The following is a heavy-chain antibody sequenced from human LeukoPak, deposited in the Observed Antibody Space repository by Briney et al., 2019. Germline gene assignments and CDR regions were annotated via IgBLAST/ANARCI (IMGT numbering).Heavy chain of an antibody. V-gene: IGHV1-2*02. D-gene: IGHD1-14*01. J-gene: IGHJ4*02. CDR2: IIPSNGGT. Sequence: ASVKVSCKTSGYTFTGYYMHWVRQAPGQGLEWMGWIIPSNGGTNYAQKFQGRVTMTRDTSISTAFMELSRLRSDDTAIYYCARANQNYFDYWGQGTLVTVSS. CDR3: ARANQNYFDY. CDR1: GYTFTGYY.